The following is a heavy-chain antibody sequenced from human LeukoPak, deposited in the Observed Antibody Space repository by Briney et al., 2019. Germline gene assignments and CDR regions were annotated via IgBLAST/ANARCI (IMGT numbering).Heavy chain of an antibody. CDR1: GGTFSSYA. V-gene: IGHV1-69*13. J-gene: IGHJ6*02. Sequence: GAAVKVCCKASGGTFSSYAISWVRQAPGQGLEWMGGIIPIFGTANYAQKFQGRVTITADGSTSTAYMELSSLRSEDTAVYYCARDYYDSSGYYPRYNGMDVWGQGTTVTVSS. CDR3: ARDYYDSSGYYPRYNGMDV. CDR2: IIPIFGTA. D-gene: IGHD3-22*01.